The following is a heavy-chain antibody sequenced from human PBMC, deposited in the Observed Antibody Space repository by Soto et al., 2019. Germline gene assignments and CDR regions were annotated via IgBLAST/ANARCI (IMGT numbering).Heavy chain of an antibody. V-gene: IGHV3-23*01. CDR3: ATGYSYGQRSAYYYGMDV. CDR2: ISGSGGST. D-gene: IGHD5-18*01. Sequence: GGSLRLSCAASGFTFSSYAMSWVRQAPGKGLEWVSAISGSGGSTYYADSVKGRFTISRDNSKNTLYLQMNSLRAEDTAVYYCATGYSYGQRSAYYYGMDVWGQGTTVTVS. CDR1: GFTFSSYA. J-gene: IGHJ6*02.